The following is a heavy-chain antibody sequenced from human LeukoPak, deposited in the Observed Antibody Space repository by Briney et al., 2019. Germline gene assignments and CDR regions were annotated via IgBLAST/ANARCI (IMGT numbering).Heavy chain of an antibody. D-gene: IGHD6-19*01. CDR3: ARDRGGWYKDALDV. CDR2: ISYDGNKV. Sequence: GGSLRLSCAASGFTFSSYGMHWVRKAPGKGLEWMAVISYDGNKVYYADSVKGRFTISRDNSNNTISLQVNSLRPEDTAVYYCARDRGGWYKDALDVWGQGTLVTVSS. V-gene: IGHV3-30*03. J-gene: IGHJ3*01. CDR1: GFTFSSYG.